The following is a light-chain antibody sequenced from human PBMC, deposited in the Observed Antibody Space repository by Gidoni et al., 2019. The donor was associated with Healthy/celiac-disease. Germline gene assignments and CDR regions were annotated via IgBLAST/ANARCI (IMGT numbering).Light chain of an antibody. CDR1: QSVSSSY. J-gene: IGKJ1*01. CDR3: QQYSSSALT. V-gene: IGKV3-20*01. CDR2: DSS. Sequence: EIVLMQHPGTLSLSPAERATLSCRASQSVSSSYFAWYQQKPGQAPRLLIYDSSSRATVIPDSFGGSSSRAYFTLTISILEPDDFALYYCQQYSSSALTFGQGTKVEIK.